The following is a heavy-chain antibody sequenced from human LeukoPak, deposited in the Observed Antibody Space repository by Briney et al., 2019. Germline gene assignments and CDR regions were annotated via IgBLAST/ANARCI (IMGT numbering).Heavy chain of an antibody. CDR1: GFTFSSYS. CDR2: ISSSSSTI. D-gene: IGHD6-13*01. J-gene: IGHJ4*02. Sequence: GGSLRLSCAASGFTFSSYSMNWVRQAPGKGLEWVSYISSSSSTIYYADSVKGRFTISRDNAKNSLYLQMNSLRAEDTALYYCAKDVGYSTAYCDSWGQGTPVTVSS. V-gene: IGHV3-48*01. CDR3: AKDVGYSTAYCDS.